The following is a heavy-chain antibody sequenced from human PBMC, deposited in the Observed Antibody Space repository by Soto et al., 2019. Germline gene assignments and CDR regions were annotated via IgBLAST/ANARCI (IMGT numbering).Heavy chain of an antibody. CDR1: GGYISSYY. Sequence: QVQLQESGPGLVKPSETLSLTCTVSGGYISSYYWSWIRQPPGNGLEWVGYIYYSGSTNYNPSLKSRATISVDTSKYQFSLKLSSVTAADTAVYYCARLSRVFDILTGYVAFDIWGQGTMVTVSS. J-gene: IGHJ3*02. V-gene: IGHV4-59*08. D-gene: IGHD3-9*01. CDR2: IYYSGST. CDR3: ARLSRVFDILTGYVAFDI.